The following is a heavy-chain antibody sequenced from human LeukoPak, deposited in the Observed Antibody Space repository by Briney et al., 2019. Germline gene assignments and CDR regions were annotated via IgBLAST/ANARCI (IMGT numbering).Heavy chain of an antibody. CDR1: GFTFSSYG. J-gene: IGHJ4*02. V-gene: IGHV3-33*01. D-gene: IGHD1-1*01. CDR3: ARDAQAGTTSMGFDY. Sequence: TGGSLRLSCAASGFTFSSYGMHWVRQAPGKGLEWVAVIWYDGSNKYYADSVKGRFTISRDNSKNTLYLQMNSLRAEDTAVYYCARDAQAGTTSMGFDYWGQGTLVTVSS. CDR2: IWYDGSNK.